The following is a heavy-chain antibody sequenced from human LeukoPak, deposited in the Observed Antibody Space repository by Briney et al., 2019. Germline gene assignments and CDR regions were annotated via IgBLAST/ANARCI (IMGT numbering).Heavy chain of an antibody. CDR2: IYYSGAA. CDR3: ARGRYYGFSGDS. Sequence: SQTLSLTCTVSGGSIGNDGCYWNWLRQHPGRGLEWIAFIYYSGAASYIPSLKSRLTISVDTSTNQFSLKLTSVTTADTAVYFCARGRYYGFSGDSWGQGTLVTVSS. D-gene: IGHD3-10*01. CDR1: GGSIGNDGCY. J-gene: IGHJ4*02. V-gene: IGHV4-31*03.